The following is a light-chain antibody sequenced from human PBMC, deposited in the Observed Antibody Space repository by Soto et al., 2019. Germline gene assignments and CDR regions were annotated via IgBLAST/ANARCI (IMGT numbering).Light chain of an antibody. CDR1: QSVANNY. V-gene: IGKV3-20*01. Sequence: EIVLTQSPGTLSLSPGERATLSCRASQSVANNYLAWNQQKTGQAPRFLIYDASSKATGITDRFCGSGSGTDSTLTISRLEPEDFAVYYCEQYGSTPLTFGGGTKVEIK. CDR3: EQYGSTPLT. CDR2: DAS. J-gene: IGKJ4*01.